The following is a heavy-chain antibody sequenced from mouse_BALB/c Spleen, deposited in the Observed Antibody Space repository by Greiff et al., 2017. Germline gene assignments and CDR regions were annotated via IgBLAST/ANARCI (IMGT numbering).Heavy chain of an antibody. D-gene: IGHD1-1*01. J-gene: IGHJ2*01. CDR3: ASPYYYGSSTDYFDY. CDR2: IDPANGNT. V-gene: IGHV14-3*02. CDR1: GFNIKDTY. Sequence: VQLQQSGAELVKPGASVKLSCTASGFNIKDTYMHWVKQRPEQGLEWIGRIDPANGNTKYDPKFQGKATITADTSSNTAYLQRSSLTSEDTAVYYCASPYYYGSSTDYFDYWGQGTTLTVSS.